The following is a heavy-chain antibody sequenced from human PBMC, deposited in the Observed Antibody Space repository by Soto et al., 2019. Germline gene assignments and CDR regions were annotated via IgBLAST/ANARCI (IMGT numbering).Heavy chain of an antibody. CDR1: GGSISSDDYY. D-gene: IGHD6-6*01. CDR2: IYYSGST. CDR3: ARNRSNSPDYFDY. J-gene: IGHJ4*02. Sequence: SETLSLTCTVSGGSISSDDYYWTWIRQPPGKGLEWIGYIYYSGSTYYNPSLKSRLTISLDTSKNQFSLKLSSVSAADTAVYYCARNRSNSPDYFDYWGQGTLVTVSS. V-gene: IGHV4-30-4*01.